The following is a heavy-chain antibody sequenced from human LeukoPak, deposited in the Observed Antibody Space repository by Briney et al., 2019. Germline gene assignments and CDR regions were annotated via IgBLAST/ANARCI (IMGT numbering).Heavy chain of an antibody. CDR3: AKDRLATRTFGY. V-gene: IGHV3-23*01. CDR2: ISGSGGST. Sequence: GRSLRLSCAASGFTFSSYAMSWVRQAPGKGLEWVSAISGSGGSTYYADSVKGRFTISRDNSKNTLYLQMNSLRAEDTAVYYCAKDRLATRTFGYWGQGTLVTVSS. CDR1: GFTFSSYA. D-gene: IGHD5-24*01. J-gene: IGHJ4*02.